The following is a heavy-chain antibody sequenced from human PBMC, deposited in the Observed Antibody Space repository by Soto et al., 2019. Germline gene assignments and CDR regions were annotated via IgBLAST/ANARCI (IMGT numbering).Heavy chain of an antibody. V-gene: IGHV3-33*01. D-gene: IGHD2-15*01. CDR3: ARGEPYCSGGSCYPAS. CDR2: IWYDGSNK. Sequence: QVQLVESGGGVVQPGRSLRLSCAASGFTFSSYGMHWVRQAPGKGLEWVAVIWYDGSNKYYADSVKGRFTISRDNSKNTRYLQMNSLRAEDTAVYYCARGEPYCSGGSCYPASWGQGTLVTVSS. CDR1: GFTFSSYG. J-gene: IGHJ4*02.